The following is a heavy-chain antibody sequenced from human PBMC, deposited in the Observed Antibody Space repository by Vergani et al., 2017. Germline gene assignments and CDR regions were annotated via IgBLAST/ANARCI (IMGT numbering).Heavy chain of an antibody. Sequence: QVQLVQSGGGVVQPGGSLRLSCVASGFTFNRYGMQWVRQAPGKGLEWVAYVLFDGSNEYYADSVKGRFIVSRDNSNDALYLQMNSLRTDDTAVYYCANIAAPGPRGRGTGNWGQGTLVTVSS. J-gene: IGHJ4*02. CDR1: GFTFNRYG. D-gene: IGHD6-13*01. V-gene: IGHV3-30*02. CDR3: ANIAAPGPRGRGTGN. CDR2: VLFDGSNE.